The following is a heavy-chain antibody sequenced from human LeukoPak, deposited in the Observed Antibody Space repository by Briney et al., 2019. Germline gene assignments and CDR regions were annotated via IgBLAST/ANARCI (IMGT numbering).Heavy chain of an antibody. CDR3: ARDRGIVTTIFNDY. D-gene: IGHD5-12*01. V-gene: IGHV1-18*01. CDR1: GYTFTSYG. Sequence: ASVKVFCKASGYTFTSYGISWVRQAPGQGLEWMGWISTYNGNTHYAQRFQGRVTMTTDTSTSTAYMELRSLRSDDTAVYYCARDRGIVTTIFNDYWGQGTLVTVSS. J-gene: IGHJ4*02. CDR2: ISTYNGNT.